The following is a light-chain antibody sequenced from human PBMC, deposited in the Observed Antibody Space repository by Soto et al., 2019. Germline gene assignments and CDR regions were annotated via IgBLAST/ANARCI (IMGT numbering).Light chain of an antibody. J-gene: IGKJ5*01. V-gene: IGKV3-20*01. CDR1: QSVGTRL. Sequence: IVLTQSPDTLSFSPGERATLSCRASQSVGTRLAWYQHKTGQAPSLLMSGASSRATGIPYSFSGSGSETDFPRTSSRLEPKDFVLYYCQHSQDGQPIAIGRGKRLEIK. CDR2: GAS. CDR3: QHSQDGQPIA.